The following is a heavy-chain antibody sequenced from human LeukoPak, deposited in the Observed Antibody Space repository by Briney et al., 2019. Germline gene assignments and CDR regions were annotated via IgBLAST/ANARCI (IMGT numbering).Heavy chain of an antibody. Sequence: SETLSLTCAVYGGSFSGYYWSWIRQPPGKGLEWIGEINHSGSTNYNPSLKSRVTISVDTSKNQFSLKLSSVTAADTAVYYCARGPYYYDSSGYIAFDIWGQGTLVTVSS. CDR1: GGSFSGYY. J-gene: IGHJ4*02. CDR3: ARGPYYYDSSGYIAFDI. V-gene: IGHV4-34*01. CDR2: INHSGST. D-gene: IGHD3-22*01.